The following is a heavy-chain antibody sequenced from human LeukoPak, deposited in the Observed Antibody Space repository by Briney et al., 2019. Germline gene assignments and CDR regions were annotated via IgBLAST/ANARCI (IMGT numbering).Heavy chain of an antibody. CDR3: AKCWTSDGVCLSFDH. Sequence: PGGSLRLSCEASGLSFRSYGMSWVRQAPGKGLEWVSGISGSGDNTYYTDSVKGRFTISRDNSKNTLYLQMNSLRVEDTAVYYCAKCWTSDGVCLSFDHWGQGALVTVSS. CDR2: ISGSGDNT. J-gene: IGHJ4*02. D-gene: IGHD2-8*01. V-gene: IGHV3-23*01. CDR1: GLSFRSYG.